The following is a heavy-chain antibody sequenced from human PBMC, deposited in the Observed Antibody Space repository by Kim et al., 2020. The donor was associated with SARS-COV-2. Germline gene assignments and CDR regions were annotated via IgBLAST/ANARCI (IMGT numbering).Heavy chain of an antibody. V-gene: IGHV1-8*01. CDR1: GYTFTSYD. D-gene: IGHD3-3*01. CDR2: MNPNSGNT. J-gene: IGHJ5*02. CDR3: ARVPPYYDFWSGYYDNWFDP. Sequence: ASVKVSCKASGYTFTSYDINWVRQATGQGLEWMGWMNPNSGNTGYAQKFQGRVTMTRNTSISTAYMELSSLRSEDTAVYYCARVPPYYDFWSGYYDNWFDPWGQGTLVTVSS.